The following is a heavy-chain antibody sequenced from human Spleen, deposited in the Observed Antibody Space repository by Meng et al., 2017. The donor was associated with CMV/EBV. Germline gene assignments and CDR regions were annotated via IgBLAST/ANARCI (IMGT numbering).Heavy chain of an antibody. D-gene: IGHD3-22*01. J-gene: IGHJ4*02. CDR1: RFTFSDYY. Sequence: GESLKISCAASRFTFSDYYMNWVRQAPGKGLEWVSSMSSGSTIFNGDSVRGRFTLSRDNAKNSLYLQMNSLRAEDTAVYYCAKAVTMINRFDYWGQGTLVTVSS. CDR2: MSSGSTI. CDR3: AKAVTMINRFDY. V-gene: IGHV3-69-1*02.